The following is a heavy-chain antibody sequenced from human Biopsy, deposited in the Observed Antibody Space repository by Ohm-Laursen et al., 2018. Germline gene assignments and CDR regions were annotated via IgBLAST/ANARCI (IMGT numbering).Heavy chain of an antibody. V-gene: IGHV1-69*06. CDR1: GGTFSNYG. CDR2: NIPILGTG. Sequence: SSVKVSCKAPGGTFSNYGVNWVRQAPGQGLEWLGGNIPILGTGNYAQKFQDRVTVAADTSTSTATMELRSLRSADTAVYYCATKLTGYFHHWGQVTLVIVSS. CDR3: ATKLTGYFHH. J-gene: IGHJ1*01. D-gene: IGHD3-9*01.